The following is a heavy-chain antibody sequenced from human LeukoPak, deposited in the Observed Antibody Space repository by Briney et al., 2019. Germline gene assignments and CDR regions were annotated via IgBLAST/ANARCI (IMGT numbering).Heavy chain of an antibody. D-gene: IGHD2-8*01. V-gene: IGHV1-2*02. Sequence: ASVKVSCKASGYTFSNYYIHWVRQAPGHGLEWMGWINPNRGGTDYAQKFQGRVTMTRDTSISTAYMELSRLRSDDTAVYYCAREGMVGPFCWGQGTLVTVSS. CDR3: AREGMVGPFC. J-gene: IGHJ4*02. CDR1: GYTFSNYY. CDR2: INPNRGGT.